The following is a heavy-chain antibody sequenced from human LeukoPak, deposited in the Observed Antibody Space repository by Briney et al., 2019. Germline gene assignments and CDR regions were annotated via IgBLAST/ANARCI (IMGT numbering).Heavy chain of an antibody. Sequence: PGGSLRLSCAASGFTFSSYSMNWVRQAPGKGLEWVSYISSSSSTIYYADSVKGRFTISRDNAKNSLYLQMNSLRAEDTAVYYCAREVTIFGVAYRYYMDVWGKGTTVTGSS. CDR2: ISSSSSTI. V-gene: IGHV3-48*01. D-gene: IGHD3-3*01. CDR1: GFTFSSYS. J-gene: IGHJ6*03. CDR3: AREVTIFGVAYRYYMDV.